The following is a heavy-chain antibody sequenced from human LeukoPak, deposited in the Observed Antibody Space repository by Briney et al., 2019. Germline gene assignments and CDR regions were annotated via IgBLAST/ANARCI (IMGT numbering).Heavy chain of an antibody. Sequence: GESLQISCKGSGYTFTNYWIGWVRQIPRRGRVWMGIICPGDSDVRYSPSFHGQVTISADKTVDTAYLQWSSLKASDTAMYYCARKGKDSSRLFWFDPWGQGTLVTVSS. CDR1: GYTFTNYW. D-gene: IGHD3-22*01. V-gene: IGHV5-51*01. J-gene: IGHJ5*02. CDR3: ARKGKDSSRLFWFDP. CDR2: ICPGDSDV.